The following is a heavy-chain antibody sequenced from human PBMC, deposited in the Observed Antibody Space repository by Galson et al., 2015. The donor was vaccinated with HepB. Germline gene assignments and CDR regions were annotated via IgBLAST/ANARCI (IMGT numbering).Heavy chain of an antibody. D-gene: IGHD6-13*01. CDR3: ATSFWLELVPESFDY. CDR1: GYTFTSYA. J-gene: IGHJ4*02. Sequence: SVKVSCKASGYTFTSYAMHWVRQAPGQRLEWMGRINAGNGNTKYSQKFQGRVTITRDTSANTAYMELSSLRSEDTAVYYCATSFWLELVPESFDYSAQRALLTVSS. CDR2: INAGNGNT. V-gene: IGHV1-3*01.